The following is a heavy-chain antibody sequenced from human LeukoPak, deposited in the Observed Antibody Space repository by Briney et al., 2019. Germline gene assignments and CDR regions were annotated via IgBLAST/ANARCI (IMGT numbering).Heavy chain of an antibody. J-gene: IGHJ4*02. CDR1: GGSFSGYY. D-gene: IGHD3-22*01. CDR3: ARGPPRDYGTSGFYYNY. CDR2: IDHSGFT. V-gene: IGHV4-34*01. Sequence: SETLSLTCAVYGGSFSGYYWSWIRQPPGKGLEWIGEIDHSGFTIYNPSLKSRVAISEDTSKNQFSLNLSSVTAADTAVYYCARGPPRDYGTSGFYYNYWGQGTLVTVSS.